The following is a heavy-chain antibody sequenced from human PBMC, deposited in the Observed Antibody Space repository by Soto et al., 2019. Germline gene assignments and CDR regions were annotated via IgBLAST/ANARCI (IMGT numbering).Heavy chain of an antibody. V-gene: IGHV3-15*01. J-gene: IGHJ6*02. CDR3: YGMDV. Sequence: PGGSLRLSCAASAFTSSNAWMTWVRQAPGKGLEWIGRIKSRSDGGTTDYAAPVKGRFVISRDDSKNTLYLRVVPAAIPAGWDYYYYGMDVWGQGTTVTVSS. CDR1: AFTSSNAW. CDR2: IKSRSDGGTT. D-gene: IGHD2-2*02.